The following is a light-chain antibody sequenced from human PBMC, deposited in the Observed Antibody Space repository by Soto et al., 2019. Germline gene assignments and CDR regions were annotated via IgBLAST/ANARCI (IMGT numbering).Light chain of an antibody. CDR2: DVS. CDR3: CSYAGSYSLYV. V-gene: IGLV2-11*01. CDR1: SSDVGGYNY. Sequence: QSALTQPRSVSGSPGQSVTISCTGTSSDVGGYNYVSWYQQHPGKAPKLIIYDVSERPSGVPDRFSGSKSGNTASLTISGLQAEDEADYYCCSYAGSYSLYVFGTWTKVTVL. J-gene: IGLJ1*01.